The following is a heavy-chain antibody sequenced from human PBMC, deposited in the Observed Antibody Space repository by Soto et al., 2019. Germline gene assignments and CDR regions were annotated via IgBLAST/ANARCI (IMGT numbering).Heavy chain of an antibody. Sequence: PSETLSLTCTVSGGSISSSSYYWGWIRQPPGKGLEWIGSIYYSGSTYYNPSLKSRVTIPVDTSKNQFSLKLSSVTAADTAVYYCARLGAFYSSSWNYYYYGMDVWGQGTTVTVSS. CDR2: IYYSGST. D-gene: IGHD6-13*01. V-gene: IGHV4-39*01. CDR1: GGSISSSSYY. CDR3: ARLGAFYSSSWNYYYYGMDV. J-gene: IGHJ6*02.